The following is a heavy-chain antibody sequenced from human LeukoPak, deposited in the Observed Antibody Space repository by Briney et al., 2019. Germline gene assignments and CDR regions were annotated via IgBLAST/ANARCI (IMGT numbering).Heavy chain of an antibody. V-gene: IGHV3-48*01. D-gene: IGHD1/OR15-1a*01. Sequence: PGGSLRLSCAASGFIFSNHSMNWVRQAPGKGLEWASYISTGGSTIYYADSVKGRFTISRDNAKKSLYLQMNSLRAEDTAVYYCASLSNTDKDDYWGQGTLVTVSS. CDR2: ISTGGSTI. CDR1: GFIFSNHS. J-gene: IGHJ4*02. CDR3: ASLSNTDKDDY.